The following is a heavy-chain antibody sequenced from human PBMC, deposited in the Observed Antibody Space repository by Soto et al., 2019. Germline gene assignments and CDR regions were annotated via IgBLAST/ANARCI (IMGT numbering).Heavy chain of an antibody. J-gene: IGHJ4*02. CDR2: VYWDDDK. CDR1: GFSLSTGGVG. V-gene: IGHV2-5*02. D-gene: IGHD3-10*01. Sequence: QITLKESGPTLVKPTQTLTLTCTFSGFSLSTGGVGVGWIRQPPGKALEWLALVYWDDDKRYSPSLKSRLTIXKXXSKNQVVLTMTNMDYVETATYYCARAQWFGDPFDYWGQGTLVTVSS. CDR3: ARAQWFGDPFDY.